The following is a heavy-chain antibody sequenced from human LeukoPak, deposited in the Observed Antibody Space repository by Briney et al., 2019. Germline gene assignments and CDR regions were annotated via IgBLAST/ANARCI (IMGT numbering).Heavy chain of an antibody. Sequence: GGSLRLSCAASGFTFDDYAMHWVRQAPGKGLEWVSGISWNSGNIGYADSVKGRFTISRDNAENSLYLQMNSLRAEDTALYYCAKSLGSYYYAFDIWGQGTMVTVSS. V-gene: IGHV3-9*01. J-gene: IGHJ3*02. CDR3: AKSLGSYYYAFDI. D-gene: IGHD1-26*01. CDR2: ISWNSGNI. CDR1: GFTFDDYA.